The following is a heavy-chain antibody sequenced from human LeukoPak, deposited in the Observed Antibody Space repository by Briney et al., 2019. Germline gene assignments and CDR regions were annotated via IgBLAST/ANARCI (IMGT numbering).Heavy chain of an antibody. CDR2: IYTSGRT. CDR3: ARNSGSYYLTSAVDI. D-gene: IGHD1-26*01. CDR1: GGSISSGSYY. V-gene: IGHV4-61*02. J-gene: IGHJ3*02. Sequence: SETLSLTCTVSGGSISSGSYYWSWIRQPAGKGLEWIGRIYTSGRTNYNPSLKSRVTISLDTSKNQFSLQLSSVTAADTAVYYCARNSGSYYLTSAVDIWGQGTMVTVSS.